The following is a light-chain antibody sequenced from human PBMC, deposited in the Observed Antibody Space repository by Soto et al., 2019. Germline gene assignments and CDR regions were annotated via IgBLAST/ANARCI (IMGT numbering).Light chain of an antibody. Sequence: QSALTQPASVSGSPGESITISCTGTNSDVAAYNFVSWYQQHPGKVPNLLIFDVSRRPSGVSDRFSGSKSGNTASLTISGLQSEYEGDYYCISYTRGSTHVFGSGTKLTVL. J-gene: IGLJ1*01. CDR1: NSDVAAYNF. CDR2: DVS. CDR3: ISYTRGSTHV. V-gene: IGLV2-14*03.